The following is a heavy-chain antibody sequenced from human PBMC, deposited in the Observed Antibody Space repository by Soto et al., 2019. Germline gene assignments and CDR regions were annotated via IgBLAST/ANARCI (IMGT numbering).Heavy chain of an antibody. CDR3: AKDGSPGSGARTDAFDI. J-gene: IGHJ3*02. CDR2: ISWNSGSI. V-gene: IGHV3-9*01. D-gene: IGHD3-10*01. Sequence: EVQLVESGGGLVQPGRSLRLSCAASGFTFNDYAMHWVRQAPGKGLEWVSGISWNSGSIGDADSVKGRFTISRDNAKNSLYLQMNRLRAEDTAVYYCAKDGSPGSGARTDAFDIWGQGTMVTVSS. CDR1: GFTFNDYA.